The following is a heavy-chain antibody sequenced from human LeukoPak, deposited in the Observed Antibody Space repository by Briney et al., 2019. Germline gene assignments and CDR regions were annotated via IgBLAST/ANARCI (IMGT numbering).Heavy chain of an antibody. CDR3: AKTGGGWYFDK. Sequence: PGGSLRLSCAASGFTFSSYSMNWVRQAPGKGLEWVSSISSSSSYIYYADSVKGRFTISRDNSKNTLHLQMNSLRAEDTALYYCAKTGGGWYFDKWAQGTLVTVSS. D-gene: IGHD2-8*02. V-gene: IGHV3-21*04. CDR2: ISSSSSYI. J-gene: IGHJ4*02. CDR1: GFTFSSYS.